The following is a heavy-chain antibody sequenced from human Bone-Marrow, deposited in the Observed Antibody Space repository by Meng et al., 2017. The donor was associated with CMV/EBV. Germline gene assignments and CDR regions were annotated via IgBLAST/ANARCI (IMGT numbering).Heavy chain of an antibody. D-gene: IGHD3-16*01. CDR3: ARDYEYVWGTLGY. Sequence: GSLRLSCTVSGGSISSSSYYWGWIRQPPGKGLEWIGSIHHSGSTYHNPSLKSRLTISIDTSSNQFSLKLRSVTAADTAVYYCARDYEYVWGTLGYWGEGTLVTVSS. V-gene: IGHV4-39*07. CDR1: GGSISSSSYY. J-gene: IGHJ4*02. CDR2: IHHSGST.